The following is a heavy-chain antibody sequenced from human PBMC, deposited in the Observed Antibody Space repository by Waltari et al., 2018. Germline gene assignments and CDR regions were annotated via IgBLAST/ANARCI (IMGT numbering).Heavy chain of an antibody. V-gene: IGHV3-74*01. CDR1: GFTFTSYW. J-gene: IGHJ4*02. CDR3: SAGTVY. CDR2: ITSDGSTT. D-gene: IGHD1-26*01. Sequence: EVQLVESGGGLVQPGGSVRLSCAASGFTFTSYWMHWVRQAPGKGLVWLSLITSDGSTTSYGDSVKGRFTISRDNAKNTLYLQMNSLRAEDTAVYYCSAGTVYWGQGILVTVSS.